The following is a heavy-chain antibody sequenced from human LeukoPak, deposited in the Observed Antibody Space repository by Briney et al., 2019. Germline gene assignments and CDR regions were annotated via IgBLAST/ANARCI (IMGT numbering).Heavy chain of an antibody. CDR1: GGSIRSNY. Sequence: SETLSLTCTVSGGSIRSNYWSWIRQPPGKGLEWIGYIYYSGSTNYNPSLKSRVTISVDTSKNQFSLKLSSVTAADTAVYYCASVRGRSSSNFDYWGQGTLVTVSS. CDR3: ASVRGRSSSNFDY. J-gene: IGHJ4*02. D-gene: IGHD6-13*01. CDR2: IYYSGST. V-gene: IGHV4-59*01.